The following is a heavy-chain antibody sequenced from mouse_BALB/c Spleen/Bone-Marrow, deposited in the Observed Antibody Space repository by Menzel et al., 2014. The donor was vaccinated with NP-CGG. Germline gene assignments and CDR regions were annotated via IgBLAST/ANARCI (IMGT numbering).Heavy chain of an antibody. V-gene: IGHV1S22*01. J-gene: IGHJ3*01. Sequence: LQQPGSELARPGASVKLSCKASGYTFTSYWMHWVKQRHGQGLEWIGNIYPGSGRTNYDEKFKSKGTLTVDTSSSTAYMHLSSLTSEDSADYDGTRNYGSSYPSWFAYWGQGTLVTVSA. CDR1: GYTFTSYW. CDR2: IYPGSGRT. CDR3: TRNYGSSYPSWFAY. D-gene: IGHD1-1*01.